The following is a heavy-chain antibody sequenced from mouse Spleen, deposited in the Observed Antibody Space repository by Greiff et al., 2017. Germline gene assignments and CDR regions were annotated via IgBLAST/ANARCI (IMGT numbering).Heavy chain of an antibody. Sequence: VPLQQSGPELVKPGASVKISCKASGYAFTDYNMNWVKQSNGKSLEWIGVINPNFGTSSYNQKFRAKATLTFDQSSSTAYMQLNSLTSEDSTVYYCAASYGSSPAWFAYWGQGTLVTVSA. D-gene: IGHD1-1*01. CDR3: AASYGSSPAWFAY. V-gene: IGHV1-39*01. J-gene: IGHJ3*01. CDR2: INPNFGTS. CDR1: GYAFTDYN.